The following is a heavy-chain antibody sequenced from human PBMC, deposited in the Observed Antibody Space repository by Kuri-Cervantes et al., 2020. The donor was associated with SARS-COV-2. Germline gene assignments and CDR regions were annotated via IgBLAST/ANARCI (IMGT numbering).Heavy chain of an antibody. CDR2: IHSDGNEQ. CDR3: AKDQTYSYDSSGLGADAFDI. D-gene: IGHD3-22*01. V-gene: IGHV3-30*02. J-gene: IGHJ3*02. Sequence: GGSLRLSCAASGFTFSSYGLHWVRQAPGKGLEWVALIHSDGNEQYYADSVKGRFTISRDNAKNSLYLQMNSLRAEDTAVYYCAKDQTYSYDSSGLGADAFDIWGQGTMVTVSS. CDR1: GFTFSSYG.